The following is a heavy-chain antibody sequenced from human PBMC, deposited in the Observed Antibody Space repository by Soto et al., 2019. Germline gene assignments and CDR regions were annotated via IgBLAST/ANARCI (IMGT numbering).Heavy chain of an antibody. CDR2: IIPIFGTA. J-gene: IGHJ3*02. CDR1: GGTFSSYA. CDR3: ARQDCGGDCHPRVVQNAFDI. V-gene: IGHV1-69*06. D-gene: IGHD2-21*02. Sequence: QVQLVQSGAEVKKPGSSVKVSCKASGGTFSSYAISWVRQAPGQGLEWMGVIIPIFGTANHAQKFQARVTITAHKSTSTAYMELSSLRSEGTAVYYCARQDCGGDCHPRVVQNAFDIWGQGTMVTVSS.